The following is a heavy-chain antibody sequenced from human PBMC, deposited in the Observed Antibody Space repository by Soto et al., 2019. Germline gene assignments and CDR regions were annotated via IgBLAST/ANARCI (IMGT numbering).Heavy chain of an antibody. V-gene: IGHV4-34*01. CDR3: ASYHYFDFWIGSRHYMDA. J-gene: IGHJ6*03. D-gene: IGHD3-3*01. Sequence: QVHLEQWGAGLLKPSETLSLTCAVYGGSLSGYFWSWVRQSPGKGLEWIGEINPSGSTNYNPSLKSRVIISADTSKHQFSLRLSSVIAADLGIYSCASYHYFDFWIGSRHYMDAWGRGTTVTVSS. CDR1: GGSLSGYF. CDR2: INPSGST.